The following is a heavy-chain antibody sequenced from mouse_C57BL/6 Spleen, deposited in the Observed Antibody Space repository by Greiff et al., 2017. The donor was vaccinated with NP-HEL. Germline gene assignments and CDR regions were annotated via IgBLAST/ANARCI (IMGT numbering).Heavy chain of an antibody. D-gene: IGHD1-1*01. J-gene: IGHJ1*03. Sequence: EVKLVESGGGLVQPKGSLKLSCAASGFTFNTYAMHWVRQAPGKGLEWVARIRSKSSNYATYYADSVKDRFTISRDDSQGMLYLQMNNLKTEDTAMYYCGRGDYYGSSYGGWYFDVWGTGTTVTVSS. V-gene: IGHV10-3*01. CDR1: GFTFNTYA. CDR3: GRGDYYGSSYGGWYFDV. CDR2: IRSKSSNYAT.